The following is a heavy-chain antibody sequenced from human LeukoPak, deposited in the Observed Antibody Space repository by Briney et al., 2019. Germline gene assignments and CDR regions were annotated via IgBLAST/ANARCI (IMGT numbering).Heavy chain of an antibody. Sequence: PGGPLRLSCAASGFTFAGYAMSWVRQAPGKGLEWVSGISDSGGTTHYADSVKGRFTISRDNSKNTLYLQMNSLRAEDTATYYCAREDPGPFDAFDTWGQGAKVTVSS. J-gene: IGHJ3*02. CDR2: ISDSGGTT. V-gene: IGHV3-23*01. CDR1: GFTFAGYA. CDR3: AREDPGPFDAFDT.